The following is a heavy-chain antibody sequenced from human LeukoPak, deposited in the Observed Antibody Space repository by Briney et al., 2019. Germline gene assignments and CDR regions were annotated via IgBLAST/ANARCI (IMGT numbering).Heavy chain of an antibody. CDR2: IDYSGST. D-gene: IGHD3-10*01. J-gene: IGHJ5*02. CDR1: GGSISSNNYY. CDR3: GKIGCYMVRGVENWFDP. V-gene: IGHV4-39*01. Sequence: SETLSLTCTVSGGSISSNNYYWGSIRQPPGKGLEWVESIDYSGSTNYNPSLKSPVTIAADTSKNQFSLKVTSVTAADTAVYYCGKIGCYMVRGVENWFDPWGQGTLVTVSS.